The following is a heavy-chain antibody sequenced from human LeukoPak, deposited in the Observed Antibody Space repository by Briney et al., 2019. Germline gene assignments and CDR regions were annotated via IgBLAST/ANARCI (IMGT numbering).Heavy chain of an antibody. D-gene: IGHD3-10*01. Sequence: PSETLPLTCTASGGSISLYYWSWIRQPPGKGLEWIGYIYNTRSPKYNPSLERRVTISLDKSRNQFSLNLTSLTAADAAVYDSARGRGSPTDWGQGTLATVSS. CDR1: GGSISLYY. V-gene: IGHV4-59*01. CDR3: ARGRGSPTD. CDR2: IYNTRSP. J-gene: IGHJ4*02.